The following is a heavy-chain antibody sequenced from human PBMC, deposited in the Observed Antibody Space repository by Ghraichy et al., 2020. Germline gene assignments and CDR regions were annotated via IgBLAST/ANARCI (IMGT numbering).Heavy chain of an antibody. J-gene: IGHJ6*02. CDR1: GGTFSSYA. D-gene: IGHD2-15*01. V-gene: IGHV1-69*13. CDR3: ARDLRYCSGGSCYLYYGMDV. Sequence: VKVSCKASGGTFSSYAISWVRQAPGQGLEWMGGIIPIFGTANYAQKFQGRVTITADESTSTAYMELSSLRSEDTAVYYCARDLRYCSGGSCYLYYGMDVWGQGTTVTVSS. CDR2: IIPIFGTA.